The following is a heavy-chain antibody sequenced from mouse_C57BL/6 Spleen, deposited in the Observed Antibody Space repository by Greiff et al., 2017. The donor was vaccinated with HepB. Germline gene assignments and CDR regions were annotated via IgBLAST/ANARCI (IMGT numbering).Heavy chain of an antibody. J-gene: IGHJ1*03. CDR1: GFTFSSYA. Sequence: EVKLMESGEGLVKPGGSLKLSCAASGFTFSSYAMSWVRQTPEKRLEWVAYISSGGDYIYYADTVKGRFTISRDNARNTLYLQMSSLKSEDTAMYYCTRKYYYGSSYEGYWYFDVWGTGTTVTVSS. CDR2: ISSGGDYI. V-gene: IGHV5-9-1*02. D-gene: IGHD1-1*01. CDR3: TRKYYYGSSYEGYWYFDV.